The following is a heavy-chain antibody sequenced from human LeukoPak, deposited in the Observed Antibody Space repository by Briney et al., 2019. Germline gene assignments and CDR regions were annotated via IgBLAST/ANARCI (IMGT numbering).Heavy chain of an antibody. V-gene: IGHV3-23*01. Sequence: GGSLRLFCAASGFTFSSYVMSWVRQAPGKGLEWVSSIRGSGGGTYYADSVKGRFTISRDNSKNTLYLQMNSLRAEDTALYYCAKDYSGYECGDYWGQGTLVTVSS. D-gene: IGHD5-12*01. CDR2: IRGSGGGT. CDR1: GFTFSSYV. J-gene: IGHJ4*02. CDR3: AKDYSGYECGDY.